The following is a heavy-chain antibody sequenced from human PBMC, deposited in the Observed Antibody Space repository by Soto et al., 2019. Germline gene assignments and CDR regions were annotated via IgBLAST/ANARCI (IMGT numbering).Heavy chain of an antibody. J-gene: IGHJ3*02. Sequence: QVQLVESGGGVVQPGRSLRLSCAASGFTFSSYAMHWVRQAPGKGLEWVAVISYDGSNKYYADSVKGRFTISRDNSKNTXXLQMNSLRAEDTAVYYCARDPSSSGYYSFDDAFDIWGQGTMVTVSS. D-gene: IGHD3-22*01. V-gene: IGHV3-30-3*01. CDR1: GFTFSSYA. CDR2: ISYDGSNK. CDR3: ARDPSSSGYYSFDDAFDI.